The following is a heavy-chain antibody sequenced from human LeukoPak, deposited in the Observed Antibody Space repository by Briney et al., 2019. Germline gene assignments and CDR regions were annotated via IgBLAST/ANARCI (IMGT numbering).Heavy chain of an antibody. CDR1: GFTFSSYW. J-gene: IGHJ4*02. Sequence: GGSLRLSCAASGFTFSSYWMSWVRQAPGKGLEWVANIKQHGSEKYYVDSVKGRFTISRDNAKNSLYLQMNSLRAEDTAVYYCARDRLRRYFDYWGQGTLVTVSS. V-gene: IGHV3-7*01. CDR2: IKQHGSEK. CDR3: ARDRLRRYFDY. D-gene: IGHD5-12*01.